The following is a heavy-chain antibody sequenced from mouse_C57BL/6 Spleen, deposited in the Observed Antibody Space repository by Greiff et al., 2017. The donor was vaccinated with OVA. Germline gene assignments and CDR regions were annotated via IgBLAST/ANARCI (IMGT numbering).Heavy chain of an antibody. Sequence: VQLQQSGPELVKPGASVKMSCKASGYTFTDYNMHWVKQSHGKSLEWIGYINPNNGGTSYNQKFKGKATLTVNKSSSTAYMELRSLTSEDSAVYYCAMVYYGYDWFAYWGQGTLVTVSA. CDR1: GYTFTDYN. CDR3: AMVYYGYDWFAY. D-gene: IGHD2-2*01. CDR2: INPNNGGT. V-gene: IGHV1-22*01. J-gene: IGHJ3*01.